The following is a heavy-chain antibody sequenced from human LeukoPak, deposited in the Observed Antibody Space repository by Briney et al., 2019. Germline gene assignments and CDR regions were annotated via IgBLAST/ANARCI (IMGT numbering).Heavy chain of an antibody. D-gene: IGHD4-11*01. CDR2: IYTSGRT. Sequence: PSETLSLTCTVSGDSISSYYWSWIRQPAGKGLEWIGRIYTSGRTNYNPSLKSRVTMSVDTSKNQFSLKLSSVTAADTAVYYCARSPDDYSNVDYWGQGTLVTVSS. J-gene: IGHJ4*02. CDR3: ARSPDDYSNVDY. V-gene: IGHV4-4*07. CDR1: GDSISSYY.